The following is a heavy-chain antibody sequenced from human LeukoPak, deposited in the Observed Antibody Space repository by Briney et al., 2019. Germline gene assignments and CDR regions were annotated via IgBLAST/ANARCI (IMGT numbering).Heavy chain of an antibody. J-gene: IGHJ3*01. Sequence: ASVKVSCKASGGTFSSYAISWVRQAHGQGLEWMGGIIPIFGTANYAQKFQGRVTITADESTSTAYMELSRLRSDDTAVYYCASGPYYYDSSGLGVWGQGTMVTVSS. V-gene: IGHV1-69*13. CDR3: ASGPYYYDSSGLGV. CDR2: IIPIFGTA. CDR1: GGTFSSYA. D-gene: IGHD3-22*01.